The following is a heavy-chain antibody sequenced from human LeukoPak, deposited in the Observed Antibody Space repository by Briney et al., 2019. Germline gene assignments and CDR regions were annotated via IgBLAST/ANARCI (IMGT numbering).Heavy chain of an antibody. D-gene: IGHD4-11*01. V-gene: IGHV1-2*06. Sequence: ASVKVSCEASGYTFTGYYMHWVRQAPGQGLEWMGRINPNSGGTNYAQKFQGRVTMTRDTSISTAYMELSRLRSDDTAVYYCARGDYGNDAFDIWGQGTMVTVSS. J-gene: IGHJ3*02. CDR3: ARGDYGNDAFDI. CDR2: INPNSGGT. CDR1: GYTFTGYY.